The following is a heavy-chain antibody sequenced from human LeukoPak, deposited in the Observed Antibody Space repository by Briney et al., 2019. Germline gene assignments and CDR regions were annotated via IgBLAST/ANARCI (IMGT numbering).Heavy chain of an antibody. Sequence: GESLKISCKGSGYSFTSYWISRVRQMHGKGLEWMGRIDPSDSYTNYSPSFQGHVTISADKSISTAYLQWSSLKASDTAMYYCARQHCSGGSCYSLDYYYYGMDVWGKGTTVTVSS. CDR1: GYSFTSYW. J-gene: IGHJ6*04. CDR2: IDPSDSYT. CDR3: ARQHCSGGSCYSLDYYYYGMDV. D-gene: IGHD2-15*01. V-gene: IGHV5-10-1*01.